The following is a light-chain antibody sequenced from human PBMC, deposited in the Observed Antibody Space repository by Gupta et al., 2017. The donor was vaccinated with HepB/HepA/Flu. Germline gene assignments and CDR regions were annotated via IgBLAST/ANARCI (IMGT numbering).Light chain of an antibody. V-gene: IGLV1-40*01. Sequence: QSVLTQPPSVSGAPGQRVAFSCTGRSSNIGAGYDVQWYQQLPGTAPKLLIYGNSNRPSGVPDRFSGSKSGTSASLAITGLQAEDEADYYCQSYDSSLSGYVVFGGGTKLTVL. CDR2: GNS. CDR3: QSYDSSLSGYVV. J-gene: IGLJ2*01. CDR1: SSNIGAGYD.